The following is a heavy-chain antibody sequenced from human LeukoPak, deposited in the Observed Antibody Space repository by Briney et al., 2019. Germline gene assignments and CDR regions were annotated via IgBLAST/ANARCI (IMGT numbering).Heavy chain of an antibody. CDR2: IYYSGST. J-gene: IGHJ3*02. Sequence: SETLSLTCTVSGGSISSSSYYWGWIRQPPGKGLEWIGSIYYSGSTYYNPSLKSRVTISVDTSKNQFSLKLSSVTAADTAVYYCARGGAAAGIMFRDAFDIWGQGTMVTVSS. V-gene: IGHV4-39*01. D-gene: IGHD6-13*01. CDR1: GGSISSSSYY. CDR3: ARGGAAAGIMFRDAFDI.